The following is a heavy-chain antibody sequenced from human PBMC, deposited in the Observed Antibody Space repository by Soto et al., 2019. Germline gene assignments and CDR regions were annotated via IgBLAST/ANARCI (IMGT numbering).Heavy chain of an antibody. CDR2: IIPIFGTA. Sequence: QVQLVQSGAEVKKPGTSVKVSCKASGGTFSSYAISWVRQAPGQGLEWMGGIIPIFGTANYAQKFQGRVTITADKSTSTAYMELSSLRSEDTAVYYCARDPNSYGPHSSYWYFDLWGRGTLVTVSS. CDR1: GGTFSSYA. D-gene: IGHD5-18*01. CDR3: ARDPNSYGPHSSYWYFDL. J-gene: IGHJ2*01. V-gene: IGHV1-69*06.